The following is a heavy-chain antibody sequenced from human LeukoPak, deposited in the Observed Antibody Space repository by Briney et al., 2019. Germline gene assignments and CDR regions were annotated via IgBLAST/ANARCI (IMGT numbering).Heavy chain of an antibody. Sequence: GGSLRLSCAASGFIFSSYWMTWIRQAPGKGLEWVASIKRDGSEKYYVDSVKGRFTISRDNAKNSLYLQMNSLRAEDTAVFYCARDLVTPIDYWGQGTLVTVSS. CDR3: ARDLVTPIDY. J-gene: IGHJ4*02. CDR2: IKRDGSEK. V-gene: IGHV3-7*03. CDR1: GFIFSSYW. D-gene: IGHD2-21*02.